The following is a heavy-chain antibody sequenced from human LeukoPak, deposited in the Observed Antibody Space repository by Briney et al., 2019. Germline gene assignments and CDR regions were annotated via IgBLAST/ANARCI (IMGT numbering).Heavy chain of an antibody. CDR3: AKDQENSSGWYTDY. Sequence: GRSLRLSCAASGFTFSSYGMHWVRQAPGKGLEWVAVISYDASNKYYPDSVKGRFTISRDNSKNTLYLQMNSLRAEGTAVYYCAKDQENSSGWYTDYWGQGTLVIVSS. CDR1: GFTFSSYG. V-gene: IGHV3-30*18. J-gene: IGHJ4*02. D-gene: IGHD6-19*01. CDR2: ISYDASNK.